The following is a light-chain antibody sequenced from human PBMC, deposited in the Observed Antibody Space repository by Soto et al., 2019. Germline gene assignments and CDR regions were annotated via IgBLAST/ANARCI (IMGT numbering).Light chain of an antibody. CDR3: QQTDSFPLS. CDR1: QTIDSW. J-gene: IGKJ4*01. Sequence: DIHITHSPSTLSSSLVDRVTITCRASQTIDSWLAWYQQRPGKPPNLLIYKASTLASGVPSRFSGRGSGTEFTLTISSLQPEDFATYYCQQTDSFPLSFGGGTKVDIK. CDR2: KAS. V-gene: IGKV1-5*03.